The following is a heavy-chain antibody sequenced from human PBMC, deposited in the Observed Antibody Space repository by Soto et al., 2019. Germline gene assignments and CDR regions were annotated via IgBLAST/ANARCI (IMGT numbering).Heavy chain of an antibody. CDR3: ARPPRYSSRDHYYYYGMDV. D-gene: IGHD6-13*01. CDR1: GYTFTSYY. Sequence: GASVKVSCKASGYTFTSYYMHWVRQAPGQRIEWIRIINPSGSSTSYAQKLQGRVTMTRDTSTSTVYMELSSLRSEDTAVYYCARPPRYSSRDHYYYYGMDVWGQGTTVTVSS. J-gene: IGHJ6*02. CDR2: INPSGSST. V-gene: IGHV1-46*01.